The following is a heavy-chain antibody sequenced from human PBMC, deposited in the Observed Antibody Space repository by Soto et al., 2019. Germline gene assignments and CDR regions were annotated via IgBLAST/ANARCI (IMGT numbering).Heavy chain of an antibody. J-gene: IGHJ4*02. Sequence: GGSLRLSCAASGFTFSSYGMHWVRQAPGKGLEWVAVISYDGSNKYYADSVKGRFTISRDNSKNTLYLQMNSLRAEDTAVYYCAKDAGYSYGHYLVHWGQGTLVTVSS. CDR1: GFTFSSYG. CDR2: ISYDGSNK. D-gene: IGHD5-18*01. V-gene: IGHV3-30*18. CDR3: AKDAGYSYGHYLVH.